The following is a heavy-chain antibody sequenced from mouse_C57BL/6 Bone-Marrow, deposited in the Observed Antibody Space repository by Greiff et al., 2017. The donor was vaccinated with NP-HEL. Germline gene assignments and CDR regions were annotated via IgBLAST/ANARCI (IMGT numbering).Heavy chain of an antibody. CDR1: GYTFTDYY. Sequence: VQLQQSGAELVKPGASVKISCKASGYTFTDYYINWVKQRPGQGLEWIGKIGPGSGSTYYNEKFKGKATLTADKSSSTAYLPLSSLTSEDSAVYFCARGATVVAPYFDYWGQGTTLTVSS. CDR2: IGPGSGST. D-gene: IGHD1-1*01. J-gene: IGHJ2*01. CDR3: ARGATVVAPYFDY. V-gene: IGHV1-77*01.